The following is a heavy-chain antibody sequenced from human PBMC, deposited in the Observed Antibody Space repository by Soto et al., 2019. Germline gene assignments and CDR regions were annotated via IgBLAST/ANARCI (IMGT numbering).Heavy chain of an antibody. CDR2: ISSNGGST. CDR1: GFTFSSYA. CDR3: WRWAEGYAFVI. Sequence: EVQLVESGGGLVQPGGSLRLSCAASGFTFSSYAMHWVRQAPGKGLEYVSAISSNGGSTYYANSVKGRFTISRDNSKNKLYLEMGRLRAEVMAVYYCWRWAEGYAFVISRQGRMVTLPS. J-gene: IGHJ3*02. V-gene: IGHV3-64*01.